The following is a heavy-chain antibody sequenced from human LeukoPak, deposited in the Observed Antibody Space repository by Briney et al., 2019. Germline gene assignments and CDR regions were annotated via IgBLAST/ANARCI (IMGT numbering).Heavy chain of an antibody. CDR3: AQQLGYCSGGSCYFTS. D-gene: IGHD2-15*01. V-gene: IGHV3-23*01. J-gene: IGHJ5*02. CDR2: INNDGDNT. CDR1: GFTFSNAW. Sequence: GGSLRLSCAASGFTFSNAWMNWVRQAPGKGLEWVSAINNDGDNTYYADSVKGRFSVSRDNSKNTLHLQMNSLRAEDTAKYYCAQQLGYCSGGSCYFTSWGQGTLVTVSS.